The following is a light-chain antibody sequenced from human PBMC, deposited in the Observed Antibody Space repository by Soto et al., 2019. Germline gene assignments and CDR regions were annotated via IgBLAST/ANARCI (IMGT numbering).Light chain of an antibody. CDR3: QQYESLPLT. J-gene: IGKJ5*01. CDR1: QDIKIL. V-gene: IGKV1-33*01. Sequence: IHSTQSPSSLSASVWYVVTIPYQASQDIKILLSWYQQKPGKAPKLLIYDASDLETGVPSRFSGSGSGTVFTITISSLQPEDFATYYCQQYESLPLTFGQGTRLEI. CDR2: DAS.